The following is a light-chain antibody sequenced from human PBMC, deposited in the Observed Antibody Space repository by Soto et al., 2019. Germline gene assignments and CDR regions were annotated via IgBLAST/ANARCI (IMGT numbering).Light chain of an antibody. CDR2: GAS. Sequence: DIQLTQSPSSLSASVGDRVTITCLASQGMNSYIAWYQQTPGKAPKLLIYGASSLQSGVPSRFSGSGSGTEFTLTISSLQPDDVATYYCQQSYSSPEAFGEGTKVDI. J-gene: IGKJ1*01. CDR1: QGMNSY. CDR3: QQSYSSPEA. V-gene: IGKV1-39*01.